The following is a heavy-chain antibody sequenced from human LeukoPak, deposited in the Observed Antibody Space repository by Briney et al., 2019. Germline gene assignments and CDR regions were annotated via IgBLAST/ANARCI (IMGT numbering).Heavy chain of an antibody. J-gene: IGHJ4*02. D-gene: IGHD5-12*01. CDR1: GFTFSSSD. Sequence: GGSLRLSCAASGFTFSSSDMHWVRQAPGKGLEWVSYISSSSSTIYYADSVKGRFTISRDNAKNSLYLQMNSLRAEDTAVYYCARTGYPYGFDYWGQGTLVTVSS. V-gene: IGHV3-48*01. CDR2: ISSSSSTI. CDR3: ARTGYPYGFDY.